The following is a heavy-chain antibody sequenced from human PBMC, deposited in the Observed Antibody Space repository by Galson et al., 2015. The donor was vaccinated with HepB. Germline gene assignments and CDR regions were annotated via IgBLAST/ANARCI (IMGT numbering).Heavy chain of an antibody. V-gene: IGHV3-30*03. J-gene: IGHJ4*02. CDR1: GFAFSRHA. Sequence: SLRLSCAASGFAFSRHALHWVRQAPGKGLEWVAMISYDGSNRYYADSVQGRFTISRDDSKNSVFLQLNSLRPEDTPLYYCARAPDLYGAGGPLDYWGQGTPVTVSS. CDR3: ARAPDLYGAGGPLDY. CDR2: ISYDGSNR. D-gene: IGHD3-10*01.